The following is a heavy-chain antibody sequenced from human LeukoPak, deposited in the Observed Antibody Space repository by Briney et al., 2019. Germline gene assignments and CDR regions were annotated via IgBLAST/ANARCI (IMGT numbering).Heavy chain of an antibody. CDR2: SSAYNGNT. J-gene: IGHJ3*02. Sequence: ASVKVSCKASGYTFTSYGISWVRQAPGQGLEWMGWSSAYNGNTNYAQKLQGRVTMTTDTSTSTAYMELRSLRSDDTAVYYCARDSSSWYVPSYDAFDIWGQGTMVTVSS. CDR3: ARDSSSWYVPSYDAFDI. D-gene: IGHD6-13*01. V-gene: IGHV1-18*01. CDR1: GYTFTSYG.